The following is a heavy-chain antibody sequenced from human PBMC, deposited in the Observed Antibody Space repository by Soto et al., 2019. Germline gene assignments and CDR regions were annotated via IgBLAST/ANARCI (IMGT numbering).Heavy chain of an antibody. CDR2: IYTAGGT. J-gene: IGHJ5*02. Sequence: EVQLVETGGGLIQPGGSLRLSCAASGFTVSNTYMTWVRQPPGKGLECGSVIYTAGGTNYADAMKGRSIISRDNSKNSVYLQMNSLRADDTAVNFGAGALPIAKSGFDPWRQGTLITVSS. D-gene: IGHD2-2*01. V-gene: IGHV3-53*02. CDR1: GFTVSNTY. CDR3: AGALPIAKSGFDP.